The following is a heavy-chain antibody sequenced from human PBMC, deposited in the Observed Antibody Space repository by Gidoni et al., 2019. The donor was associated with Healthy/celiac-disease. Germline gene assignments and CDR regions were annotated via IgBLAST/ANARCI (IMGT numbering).Heavy chain of an antibody. D-gene: IGHD5-12*01. J-gene: IGHJ6*03. V-gene: IGHV3-15*01. Sequence: EVQLVESGGGLVKPGGSLRLSCAASGFTFSNAWMSWVRQAPGKGLEWVGRIKSKTDGGTTDYAAPVKGRFTISRDDSKNTLYLQMNSLKTEDTAVYYCTTDNSGYDRYYYYYMDVWGKGTTVTVSS. CDR1: GFTFSNAW. CDR2: IKSKTDGGTT. CDR3: TTDNSGYDRYYYYYMDV.